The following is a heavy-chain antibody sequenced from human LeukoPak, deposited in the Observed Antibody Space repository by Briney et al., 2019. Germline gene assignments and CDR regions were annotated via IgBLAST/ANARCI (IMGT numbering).Heavy chain of an antibody. V-gene: IGHV3-21*01. CDR1: GFTFSSYS. D-gene: IGHD4-17*01. J-gene: IGHJ4*02. CDR3: ARRPADGDYG. Sequence: GGSLRLSCAASGFTFSSYSMNWVRQAPGKGLEWVSSISSSYIYYADSVKGRFTISRDNAKNSLYLQMNSLRAEDTAVYYCARRPADGDYGWGQGTLVTVSS. CDR2: ISSSYI.